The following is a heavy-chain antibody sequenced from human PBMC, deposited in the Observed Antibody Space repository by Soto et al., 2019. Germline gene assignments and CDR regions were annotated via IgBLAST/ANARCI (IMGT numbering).Heavy chain of an antibody. D-gene: IGHD2-15*01. CDR1: GGSISFYH. V-gene: IGHV4-59*12. J-gene: IGHJ6*02. CDR3: ARDWLGCSGDSCHPGSPGYYYYGMDV. CDR2: IYYSGST. Sequence: TSETLSLTCTVSGGSISFYHWNWIRQPPGKGLEWIGYIYYSGSTNYNPSLKSRVTISADTSKNQFSLRLTSVTAADTAVYYCARDWLGCSGDSCHPGSPGYYYYGMDVWGQGTTVTVSS.